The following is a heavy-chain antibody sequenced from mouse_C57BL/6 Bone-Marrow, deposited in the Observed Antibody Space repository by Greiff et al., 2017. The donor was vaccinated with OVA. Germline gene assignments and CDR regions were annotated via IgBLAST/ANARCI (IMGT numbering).Heavy chain of an antibody. CDR2: LSSSGST. CDR1: GYSITSDY. D-gene: IGHD2-5*01. Sequence: EVKLVESGPGLAKPSQTLSLPCSVTGYSITSDYWNWIRKFPGHKLEYMGYLSSSGSTYYNPSLKSRISITRDTSKNQYYLQLNSVTTEDTATYYGARLGYSNYRYYFDDWGQGTTLTVSS. CDR3: ARLGYSNYRYYFDD. J-gene: IGHJ2*01. V-gene: IGHV3-8*01.